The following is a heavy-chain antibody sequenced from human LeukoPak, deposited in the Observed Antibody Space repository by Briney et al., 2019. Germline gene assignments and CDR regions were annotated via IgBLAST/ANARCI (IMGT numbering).Heavy chain of an antibody. D-gene: IGHD6-13*01. J-gene: IGHJ5*02. CDR3: ARRDSSSWYGESWFDP. V-gene: IGHV4-39*01. Sequence: PSETLSLTCTVSGGSISSSTYYWGWIRQPPGKGLEWIGTIYYSGSTYYNPSLQSRVTISVDTSKNQFSLKLSSVTAADTAVYYCARRDSSSWYGESWFDPWGQGTLVTVSS. CDR1: GGSISSSTYY. CDR2: IYYSGST.